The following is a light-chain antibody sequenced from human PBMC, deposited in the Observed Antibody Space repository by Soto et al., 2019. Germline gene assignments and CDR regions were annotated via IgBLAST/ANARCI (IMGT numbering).Light chain of an antibody. CDR3: QQYNTYSPGA. J-gene: IGKJ1*01. CDR2: DAS. V-gene: IGKV1-5*01. Sequence: DIQMTQSPSTLSASAGDRITITCRASQSISDWLAWYQQKPGIAPKLLVYDASKLERGVPSRFSGSGSGTEFTLTITTLQPDDFATYYCQQYNTYSPGAFGQGTKVEVK. CDR1: QSISDW.